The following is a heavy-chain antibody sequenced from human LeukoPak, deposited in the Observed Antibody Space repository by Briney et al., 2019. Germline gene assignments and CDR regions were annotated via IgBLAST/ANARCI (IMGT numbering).Heavy chain of an antibody. V-gene: IGHV3-66*01. CDR2: IYSGGDT. CDR3: ARDPPAVAINTYG. CDR1: GVTVSNNL. D-gene: IGHD5-24*01. Sequence: PGGSLRLSCAASGVTVSNNLMNWVRQAPGKGLEWVSLIYSGGDTHYADPVKGRFTISRDKSKNTLYLQMNSLRVEDTAVYYCARDPPAVAINTYGWGQGTLVTVSS. J-gene: IGHJ4*02.